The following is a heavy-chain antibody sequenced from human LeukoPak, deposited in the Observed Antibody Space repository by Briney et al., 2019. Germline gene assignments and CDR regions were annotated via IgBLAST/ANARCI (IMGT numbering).Heavy chain of an antibody. D-gene: IGHD4-17*01. CDR2: ISAYNGNT. CDR3: ARVWQDYGDEG. CDR1: GYTFTGYY. J-gene: IGHJ4*02. V-gene: IGHV1-18*04. Sequence: ASVKVSCKASGYTFTGYYMHWVRQAPGQGLEWMGWISAYNGNTNYAQKLQGRVTMTTDTSTSTAYMELRSLRSGDTAVYYCARVWQDYGDEGWGQGTLVTVSS.